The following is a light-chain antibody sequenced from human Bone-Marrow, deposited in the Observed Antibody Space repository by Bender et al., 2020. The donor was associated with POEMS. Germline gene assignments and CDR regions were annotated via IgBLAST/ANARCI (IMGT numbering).Light chain of an antibody. CDR1: SSYVGVYEY. Sequence: QSALTQPASVSGSPGQSITISCSGTSSYVGVYEYVSWYQQHPGKAPKLIIYDVTDRPSGVSTRFSGSKSGTSASLAITGLQAEDEGDYYCQSYDNSLGGWVFGGGTKLTVL. CDR3: QSYDNSLGGWV. J-gene: IGLJ3*02. V-gene: IGLV2-14*03. CDR2: DVT.